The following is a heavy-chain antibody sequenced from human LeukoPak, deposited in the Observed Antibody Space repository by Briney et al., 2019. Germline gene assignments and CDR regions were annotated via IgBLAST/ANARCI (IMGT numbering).Heavy chain of an antibody. CDR1: GDSVSSNSAT. CDR2: TYYRSKWYN. V-gene: IGHV6-1*01. J-gene: IGHJ4*02. Sequence: SQTLSLTCAISGDSVSSNSATWNWIRQSPSRGLEWLGRTYYRSKWYNEYAPSVKGRIAFNPDTSKNQFSLQLNFVTPEDTAVYYCARAPSRYFDYWGQGILVAVSS. CDR3: ARAPSRYFDY.